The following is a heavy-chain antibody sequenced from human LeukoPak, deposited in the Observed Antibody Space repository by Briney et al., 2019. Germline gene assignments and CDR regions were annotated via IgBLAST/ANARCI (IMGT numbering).Heavy chain of an antibody. CDR1: GYTFTSYG. J-gene: IGHJ5*02. D-gene: IGHD2-15*01. V-gene: IGHV1-18*01. CDR2: INTYNGHT. CDR3: ARDLVATFDP. Sequence: ASVKVSCNTSGYTFTSYGISWVRQAPGQGLEYMGWINTYNGHTNYAQKLQGRVTVTTDTSTSTAYLELRSLRSDDTAVYYCARDLVATFDPWGQGTLVTVSS.